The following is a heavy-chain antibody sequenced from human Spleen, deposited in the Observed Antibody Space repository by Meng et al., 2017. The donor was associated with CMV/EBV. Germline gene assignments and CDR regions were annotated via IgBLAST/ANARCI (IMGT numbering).Heavy chain of an antibody. D-gene: IGHD2-2*01. CDR3: ATYCSSTSCNGRVLGY. CDR2: ISPYDGNT. J-gene: IGHJ4*02. Sequence: QVQLVQSGAEVKKPGASVKGSCKASGYIFNAYGVSWVRQAPGQGLEWMGWISPYDGNTKYAQKFQGRVTMTTDTFTSTAYMELRSLGSDDTAVYYCATYCSSTSCNGRVLGYWGQGTLVTVSS. V-gene: IGHV1-18*01. CDR1: GYIFNAYG.